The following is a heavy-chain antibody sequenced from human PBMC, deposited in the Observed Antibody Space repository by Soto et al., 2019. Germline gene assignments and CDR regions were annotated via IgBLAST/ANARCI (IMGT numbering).Heavy chain of an antibody. Sequence: PGGSLRLSCAASGFTFSSYAMSWVRQAPGKELEWVSAISGSGGSTYYADSVKGRFTISRDNSKNTLYLQMNSLRAEDTAVYYCAKNPDYYYGSGNDAFDIWGQGTMVTISS. J-gene: IGHJ3*02. V-gene: IGHV3-23*01. D-gene: IGHD3-10*01. CDR3: AKNPDYYYGSGNDAFDI. CDR2: ISGSGGST. CDR1: GFTFSSYA.